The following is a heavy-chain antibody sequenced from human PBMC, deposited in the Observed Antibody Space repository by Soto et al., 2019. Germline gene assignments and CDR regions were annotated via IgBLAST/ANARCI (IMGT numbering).Heavy chain of an antibody. D-gene: IGHD1-26*01. J-gene: IGHJ4*02. CDR1: GGSISSGDYY. CDR2: IYYSGST. CDR3: ARDASGSGSYFYFDY. V-gene: IGHV4-30-4*01. Sequence: PSETLSLTCTVSGGSISSGDYYWSWIRQPPGKGLEWIGYIYYSGSTYYNPSLKSRVTISVDTSKNQFSLKLSSVTAADTAVYYCARDASGSGSYFYFDYWGQGTLVTVSS.